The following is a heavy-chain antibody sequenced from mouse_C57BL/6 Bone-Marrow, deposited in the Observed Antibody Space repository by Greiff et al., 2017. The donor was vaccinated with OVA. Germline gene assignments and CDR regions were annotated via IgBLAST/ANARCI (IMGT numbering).Heavy chain of an antibody. V-gene: IGHV1-31*01. J-gene: IGHJ2*01. CDR3: ARGTGFDY. CDR2: IYTYHGVS. CDR1: GFSFTGYY. D-gene: IGHD2-14*01. Sequence: EVQLMQSGPELVKPGASVKISCKASGFSFTGYYMYWVKQSQGNILDWIGSIYTYHGVSSYNHKFKGQVTLSVDKSSSTTYMEIRSLTSKYSAVYYCARGTGFDYWGQGTTLTVSS.